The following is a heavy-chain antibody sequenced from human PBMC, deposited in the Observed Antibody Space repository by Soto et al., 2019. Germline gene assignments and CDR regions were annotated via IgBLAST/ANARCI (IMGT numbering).Heavy chain of an antibody. CDR3: ARDWHYYYYYGMDV. V-gene: IGHV3-48*01. J-gene: IGHJ6*02. CDR2: ISSSSSTI. Sequence: EVQLVESGGGLVQPGGSLRLSCAASGFTFSSYSMNWVRQAPGKGLEWVSYISSSSSTIYYADSVKGRFTISRDNAKNSLYRQVNSLRAEDKAVYYCARDWHYYYYYGMDVWGQGTTVTVSS. CDR1: GFTFSSYS.